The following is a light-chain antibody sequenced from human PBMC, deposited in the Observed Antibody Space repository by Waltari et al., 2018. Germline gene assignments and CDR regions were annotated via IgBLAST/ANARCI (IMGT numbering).Light chain of an antibody. CDR3: SSYTITSTVV. CDR1: TSAISGHNY. Sequence: QSALTQPASVSGSPGQSITLSCTGTTSAISGHNYVSWYQRHPGKAPKLLIYDVSNRPSGVSNRFSGSKSGNTASLTISGLLAEDEADYYCSSYTITSTVVFGGGTKLTVL. CDR2: DVS. V-gene: IGLV2-14*01. J-gene: IGLJ2*01.